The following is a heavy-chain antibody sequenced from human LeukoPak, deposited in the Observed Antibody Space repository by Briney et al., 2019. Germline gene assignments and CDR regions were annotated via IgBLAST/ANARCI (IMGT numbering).Heavy chain of an antibody. D-gene: IGHD2-15*01. CDR3: ATAVVAATRSEYFQH. CDR2: IIPIFGTA. V-gene: IGHV1-69*06. J-gene: IGHJ1*01. Sequence: SVKVSRKASGGTFSSYAISWVRQAPGQGLEWMGGIIPIFGTANYAQKFQGRVTMTEDTSTDTAYMELSSLRSEDTAVYYCATAVVAATRSEYFQHWGQGTLVTVSS. CDR1: GGTFSSYA.